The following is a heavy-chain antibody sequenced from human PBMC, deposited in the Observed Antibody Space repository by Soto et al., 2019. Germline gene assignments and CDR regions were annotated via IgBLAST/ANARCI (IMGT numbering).Heavy chain of an antibody. D-gene: IGHD3-10*01. J-gene: IGHJ6*02. CDR1: GGSFSSYY. Sequence: QVQLQQWGAGLLKPSETLSLTCAVYGGSFSSYYWSWIRQPPGKGLEWIGEINHSGSTNYNPSLKSRVTISVDTSKNQFSLKLSSVTAADTAVYYCARGKRRSGYGMDVWGQGTTVTVSS. CDR2: INHSGST. V-gene: IGHV4-34*01. CDR3: ARGKRRSGYGMDV.